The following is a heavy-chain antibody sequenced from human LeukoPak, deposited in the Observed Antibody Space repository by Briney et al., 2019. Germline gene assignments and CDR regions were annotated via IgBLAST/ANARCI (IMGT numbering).Heavy chain of an antibody. D-gene: IGHD2-2*01. CDR3: ARIGYSSSCTDY. CDR2: IKQDGSQT. V-gene: IGHV3-7*01. Sequence: GGSLRLSCAASGFTFSSYGMHWVRQAPGKGLEWVANIKQDGSQTYYVDSVKGRFTISRDNAKNSVYLQMNSLRAGDTAIYYCARIGYSSSCTDYWGQGTLVTVSS. J-gene: IGHJ4*02. CDR1: GFTFSSYG.